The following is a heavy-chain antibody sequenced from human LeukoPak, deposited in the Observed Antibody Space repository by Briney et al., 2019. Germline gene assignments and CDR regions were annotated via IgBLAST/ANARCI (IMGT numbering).Heavy chain of an antibody. D-gene: IGHD6-6*01. J-gene: IGHJ3*02. CDR1: GGSFSGYY. CDR3: ASPRSRIRYSSSLSAAFDI. CDR2: INHSGST. Sequence: SETLSLTCAVYGGSFSGYYWSWIRQPPGKGLEWIGEINHSGSTNYHPSLKSRITISVDTSKNQFSLKLSSVTAADTAVYYCASPRSRIRYSSSLSAAFDIWGQGTMVTVSS. V-gene: IGHV4-34*01.